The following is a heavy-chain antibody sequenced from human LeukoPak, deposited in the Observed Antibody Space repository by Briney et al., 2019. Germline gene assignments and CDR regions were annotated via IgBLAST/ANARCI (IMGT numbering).Heavy chain of an antibody. CDR1: GFTFSSYA. Sequence: PGGSLRLSCAASGFTFSSYAMSWIRQAPGKGLEWISYISSSSFYTSYADSVKGRFTISRDNAKNSLYLQMNSLRAEDTAVYYCARDHRLRYFDWSDFDYWGQGTLVTVSS. J-gene: IGHJ4*02. V-gene: IGHV3-11*06. CDR3: ARDHRLRYFDWSDFDY. CDR2: ISSSSFYT. D-gene: IGHD3-9*01.